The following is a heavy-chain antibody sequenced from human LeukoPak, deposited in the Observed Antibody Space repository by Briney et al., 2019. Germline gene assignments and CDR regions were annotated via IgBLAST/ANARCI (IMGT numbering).Heavy chain of an antibody. J-gene: IGHJ5*02. V-gene: IGHV4-4*07. D-gene: IGHD4-11*01. Sequence: SETLSLACTVSGGSISSYYWSWIRQPAGKGLEWIGRIYTSGSTNYNPSLKSRVTMSVDTSKNQFSLKLSSVTAADTAVYYCARNPASVTTFDWFDPWGQGTLVTVSS. CDR1: GGSISSYY. CDR2: IYTSGST. CDR3: ARNPASVTTFDWFDP.